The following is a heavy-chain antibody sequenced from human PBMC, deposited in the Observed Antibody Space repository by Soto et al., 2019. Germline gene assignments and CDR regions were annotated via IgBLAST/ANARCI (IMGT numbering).Heavy chain of an antibody. J-gene: IGHJ3*02. CDR3: ARDGGFSPI. V-gene: IGHV4-31*03. Sequence: QVQLQESGPGLVKPSQTLSLTCTVSGGSISSGGYYWGWIRQHPGKGLEWIGYISYSGSTDYNPSLKSRVTMSVDTAKKQFSLKLSSVTAADAAVYYCARDGGFSPIWGQGTMVTVSS. D-gene: IGHD3-16*01. CDR1: GGSISSGGYY. CDR2: ISYSGST.